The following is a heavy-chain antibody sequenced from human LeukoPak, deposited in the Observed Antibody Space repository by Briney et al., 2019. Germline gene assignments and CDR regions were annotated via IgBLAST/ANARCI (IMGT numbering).Heavy chain of an antibody. D-gene: IGHD2-21*01. J-gene: IGHJ4*01. V-gene: IGHV5-51*01. Sequence: GESLKTSWKGSGYTFRNYWIAWVRQSPGKGLDGMGIIYHPDSDTRYSPSFQGQVTIPDTKSHTTASRPLRPLEGSANAMFYFRTLCCSSSCGAFVYWGDGTLGTVSS. CDR3: RTLCCSSSCGAFVY. CDR2: IYHPDSDT. CDR1: GYTFRNYW.